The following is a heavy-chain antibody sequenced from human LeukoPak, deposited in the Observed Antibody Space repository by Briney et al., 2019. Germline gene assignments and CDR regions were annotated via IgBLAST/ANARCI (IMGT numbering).Heavy chain of an antibody. V-gene: IGHV1-2*02. D-gene: IGHD2-2*01. CDR1: GYTFTGYY. J-gene: IGHJ4*02. Sequence: GASVKVSCKASGYTFTGYYMHWVRQAPGQGLEWMGWINPNSGGTNYAQKFQGRVTMTRDTSISTAYMELSRLRSDDTAVYYCARDKGATDIVVVPAALFDYWGQGTLVTVSS. CDR2: INPNSGGT. CDR3: ARDKGATDIVVVPAALFDY.